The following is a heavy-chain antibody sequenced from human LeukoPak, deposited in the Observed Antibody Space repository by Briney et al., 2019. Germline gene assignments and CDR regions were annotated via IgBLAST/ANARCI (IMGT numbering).Heavy chain of an antibody. CDR1: GFTVSSNY. CDR2: IYSGGTP. CDR3: ARCGDGLPCDFDY. J-gene: IGHJ4*02. D-gene: IGHD3-10*01. Sequence: GGSLRLSCAASGFTVSSNYMSWVRQAPGMGLEWVSVIYSGGTPYYADSVKGRFTISRDNAKNSLYLQMNSLRAEDTAIYYCARCGDGLPCDFDYWGQGTLVTVSS. V-gene: IGHV3-53*01.